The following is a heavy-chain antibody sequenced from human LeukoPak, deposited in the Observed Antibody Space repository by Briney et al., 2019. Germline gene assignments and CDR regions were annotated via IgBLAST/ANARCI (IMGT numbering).Heavy chain of an antibody. J-gene: IGHJ4*02. Sequence: SQTLSLTCTVSGGSISSGDYYWSWIRQHPGKGLEWIGYIYYSGSTYYNPSLKSRVTISVDTSKNQFSLKLSSVTAADTAVYYCARVWFGELSPYFDYWGQGTLVTVSS. CDR3: ARVWFGELSPYFDY. CDR2: IYYSGST. D-gene: IGHD3-10*01. CDR1: GGSISSGDYY. V-gene: IGHV4-31*03.